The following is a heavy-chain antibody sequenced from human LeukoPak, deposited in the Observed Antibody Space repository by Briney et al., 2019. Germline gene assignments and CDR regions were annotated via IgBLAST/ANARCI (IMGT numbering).Heavy chain of an antibody. J-gene: IGHJ6*03. Sequence: SETLSLTCAVYGGSFSGYYWSWIRQPPGKGLEWIGEINHSGSTNYNPSLKSRVTISVDTSKNQFSLKLSSVTAADTAVYYCARTPRGKFLLYYYYYMDVWGKGTTVTISS. V-gene: IGHV4-34*01. D-gene: IGHD3-9*01. CDR2: INHSGST. CDR3: ARTPRGKFLLYYYYYMDV. CDR1: GGSFSGYY.